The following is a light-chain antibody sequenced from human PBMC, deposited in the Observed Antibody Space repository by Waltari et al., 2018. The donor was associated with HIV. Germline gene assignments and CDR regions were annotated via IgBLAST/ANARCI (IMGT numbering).Light chain of an antibody. CDR2: YDD. Sequence: QSVLTQPPSVSEAPRQRVTISCSGSSSNIGDNAVNWYQQLPGKAPKLPSYYDDRLPSGVSDRFSGSKSGTSASLAISGLQSDDEADFYCAAWDDSLNGWVFGGGTKLTVL. CDR3: AAWDDSLNGWV. V-gene: IGLV1-36*01. J-gene: IGLJ3*02. CDR1: SSNIGDNA.